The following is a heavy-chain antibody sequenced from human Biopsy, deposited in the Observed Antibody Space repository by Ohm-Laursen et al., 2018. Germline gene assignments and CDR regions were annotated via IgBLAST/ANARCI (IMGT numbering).Heavy chain of an antibody. D-gene: IGHD2/OR15-2a*01. V-gene: IGHV4-59*01. J-gene: IGHJ6*02. Sequence: GTLSLTCTVSDVSISTYYWSWIRQSPGRGLEWIAHIYYNGDTDYNPSLKSRVTISVDTSKNQFSLRLNSVTAADTAVYYCARAPNSTGWPYYYFYGMDVWGQGTTVTVSS. CDR1: DVSISTYY. CDR2: IYYNGDT. CDR3: ARAPNSTGWPYYYFYGMDV.